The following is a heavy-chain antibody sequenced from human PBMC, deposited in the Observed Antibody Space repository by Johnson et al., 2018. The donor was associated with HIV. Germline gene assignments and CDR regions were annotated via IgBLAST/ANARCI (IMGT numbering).Heavy chain of an antibody. J-gene: IGHJ3*02. CDR3: AGLRAARPRSFDI. CDR1: GFTFNDHY. Sequence: QVQLVESGGGLVKPGGSLRLSCAASGFTFNDHYMSWIRQAPGKGLEWVSYISSSGSTIYYADSVKGRFPISRDNAKNSLYLQMNSLRAEDTAVYYCAGLRAARPRSFDIWGQGTMVTVSS. D-gene: IGHD6-6*01. V-gene: IGHV3-11*04. CDR2: ISSSGSTI.